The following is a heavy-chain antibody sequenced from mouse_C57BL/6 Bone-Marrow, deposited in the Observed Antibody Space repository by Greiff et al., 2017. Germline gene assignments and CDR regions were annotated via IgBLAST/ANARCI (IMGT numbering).Heavy chain of an antibody. V-gene: IGHV14-4*01. Sequence: VQLKQSGAELVRPGASVKLSCTASGFNFKDDYMHWVKQRPEQGLEWIGWIDPENGDTEYASKFQGKATITADTSSNTAYLQLSSLTSEDTAVYYYTTDYYGSHWYFDVWGRGTTVTVSS. CDR2: IDPENGDT. CDR1: GFNFKDDY. D-gene: IGHD1-1*01. J-gene: IGHJ1*03. CDR3: TTDYYGSHWYFDV.